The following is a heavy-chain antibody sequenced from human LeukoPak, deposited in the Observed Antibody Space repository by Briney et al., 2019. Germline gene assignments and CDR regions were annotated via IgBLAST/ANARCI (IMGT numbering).Heavy chain of an antibody. D-gene: IGHD3-9*01. CDR1: GFTFSSYA. CDR2: ISGSGGST. V-gene: IGHV3-23*01. J-gene: IGHJ4*02. Sequence: PGGSLRLSCAASGFTFSSYAMSWVRQAPGKGLEWVSAISGSGGSTYYADSVKGRFTISRDNSKNTLYLQMNSLRAEDTAVYYCAKKGGHILTASVDALYFDYWGQGTLVTVSS. CDR3: AKKGGHILTASVDALYFDY.